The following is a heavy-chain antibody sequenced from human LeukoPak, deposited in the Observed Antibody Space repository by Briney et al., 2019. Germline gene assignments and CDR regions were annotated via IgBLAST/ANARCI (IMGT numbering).Heavy chain of an antibody. V-gene: IGHV3-53*01. J-gene: IGHJ4*02. CDR1: GLIVSNRY. Sequence: GGSLRLSCAASGLIVSNRYMSWVRQAPGKGLEWVSVIYRGGSTYYADSVKGRFTISRDNSKNTLYLQMTGLRAEGTAVYYCSRDEDYFDYWGQGTLVTVSS. CDR3: SRDEDYFDY. CDR2: IYRGGST.